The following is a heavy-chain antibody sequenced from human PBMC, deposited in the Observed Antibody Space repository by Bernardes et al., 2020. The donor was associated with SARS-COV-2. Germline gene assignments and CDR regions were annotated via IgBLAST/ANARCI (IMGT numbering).Heavy chain of an antibody. CDR2: FIGNGNHI. CDR1: GFSFSIYA. V-gene: IGHV3-23*01. J-gene: IGHJ4*02. Sequence: GALRLSCAASGFSFSIYAMNWVRQAPGKGPEWVSGFIGNGNHIAYADPVKGRFTISRDNSKNILYLQMNGLRAEDTAIYYCAKDSQPDGAWNFDFWGQGTLVTVSS. CDR3: AKDSQPDGAWNFDF.